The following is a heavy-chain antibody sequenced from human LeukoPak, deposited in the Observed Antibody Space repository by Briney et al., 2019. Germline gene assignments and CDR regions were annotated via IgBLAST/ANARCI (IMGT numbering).Heavy chain of an antibody. CDR1: GGSISSGGYY. V-gene: IGHV4-31*03. J-gene: IGHJ5*02. CDR3: ARGSDYGDYKGFDP. CDR2: IYYSGST. D-gene: IGHD4-17*01. Sequence: PSETLSLTCTVSGGSISSGGYYWSWIRQHPGKGLEWIGYIYYSGSTYYNPSLKSRVTISVDTSKNQFSLKLSSVTAADTAVYYCARGSDYGDYKGFDPWGQGTLVTVSP.